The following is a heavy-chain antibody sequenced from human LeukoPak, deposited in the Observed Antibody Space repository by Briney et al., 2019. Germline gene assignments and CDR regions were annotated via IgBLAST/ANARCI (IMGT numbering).Heavy chain of an antibody. Sequence: GGSLRLSCAASGFTFSSYAMSWVRQAPGKGLEWVSAIGGSTYYADSVKGRFTISRDNSKNTLFLQMNSLRADDTAVYYCAKGRDGSGSSYYYYGMDVWGQGTTVTVSS. V-gene: IGHV3-23*01. CDR2: IGGST. D-gene: IGHD3-10*01. CDR1: GFTFSSYA. CDR3: AKGRDGSGSSYYYYGMDV. J-gene: IGHJ6*02.